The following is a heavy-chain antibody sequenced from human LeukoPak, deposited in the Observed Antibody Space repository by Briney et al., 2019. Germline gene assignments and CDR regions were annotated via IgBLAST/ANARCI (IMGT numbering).Heavy chain of an antibody. CDR1: GYTFTGYY. CDR3: ARDHRPYCSSTSCYPDY. J-gene: IGHJ4*02. CDR2: INPNSGGT. D-gene: IGHD2-2*01. V-gene: IGHV1-2*02. Sequence: GASVKVSCKASGYTFTGYYVHWVRQAPGQGLEWMGWINPNSGGTNYAQKFQGRVTMTRDTSISTAYMELSRLRSDDTAVYYCARDHRPYCSSTSCYPDYWGQGTLVTVSS.